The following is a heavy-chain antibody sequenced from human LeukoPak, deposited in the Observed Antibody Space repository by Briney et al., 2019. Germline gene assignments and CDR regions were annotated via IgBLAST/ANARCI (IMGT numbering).Heavy chain of an antibody. Sequence: PSETLSLTCAVYGGSFSGYYWSWIRQPPGKGLEWIGEINHSGSTNYNPSLKSRVTISVGTSKNQFSLKLSSVTAADTAVYYCAREGHIVVVPAAIRGYYGMDVWGQGTTVTVSS. D-gene: IGHD2-2*01. CDR2: INHSGST. CDR1: GGSFSGYY. CDR3: AREGHIVVVPAAIRGYYGMDV. J-gene: IGHJ6*02. V-gene: IGHV4-34*01.